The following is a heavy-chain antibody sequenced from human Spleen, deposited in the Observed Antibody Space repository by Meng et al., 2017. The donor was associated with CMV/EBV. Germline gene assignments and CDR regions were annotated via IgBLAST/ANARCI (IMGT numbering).Heavy chain of an antibody. J-gene: IGHJ6*02. CDR2: ISSSSSYI. D-gene: IGHD2-2*01. Sequence: GGSLRLSCAASGFTFSSYSMNWVRQAPGKGLEWVSSISSSSSYIYYADSVKSRFTISRDNAKNSLYLQMNSLRAEDTAVYYCARDRGEDQLLFRYYHYYGMDVWGQGTTVTVSS. CDR1: GFTFSSYS. CDR3: ARDRGEDQLLFRYYHYYGMDV. V-gene: IGHV3-21*01.